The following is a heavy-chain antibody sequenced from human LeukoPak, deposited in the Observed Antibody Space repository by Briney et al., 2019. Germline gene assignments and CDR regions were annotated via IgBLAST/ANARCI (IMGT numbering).Heavy chain of an antibody. J-gene: IGHJ5*02. CDR2: ISAYNGNT. D-gene: IGHD3-10*01. CDR3: ARVRYYYGSGSYFP. Sequence: ASVKVSCKASGYTFTSYGISWVRQAPGQGLEWMGWISAYNGNTNYAQKLQGRVTMTTDTSTSTAYMELRNLRSDDTAVYYCARVRYYYGSGSYFPWGQGTLVTVSS. CDR1: GYTFTSYG. V-gene: IGHV1-18*01.